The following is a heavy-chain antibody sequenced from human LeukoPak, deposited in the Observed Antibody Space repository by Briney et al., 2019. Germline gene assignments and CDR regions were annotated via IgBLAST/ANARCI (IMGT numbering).Heavy chain of an antibody. J-gene: IGHJ3*02. CDR2: ISAYNGNT. Sequence: GASVKVSCKASGYTFTSYGISWVRQAPGQGLEWMGWISAYNGNTNYAQKLQGRVTMTTDTSTSTAYMELRSLRSDDTAVYYCARAFRICSSTSCYPGDAFDIWGQGTMVTVSS. CDR3: ARAFRICSSTSCYPGDAFDI. CDR1: GYTFTSYG. D-gene: IGHD2-2*01. V-gene: IGHV1-18*01.